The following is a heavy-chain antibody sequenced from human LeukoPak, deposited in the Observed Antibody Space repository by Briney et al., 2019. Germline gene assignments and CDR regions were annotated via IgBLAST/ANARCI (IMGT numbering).Heavy chain of an antibody. D-gene: IGHD3-10*01. CDR1: GYTFTDSY. CDR2: INPKTGGT. CDR3: ARDGRLTIFVRGIITEGSPPKN. Sequence: GASVEVSCKASGYTFTDSYMHWVRQAPGQGLEWMGWINPKTGGTNYAQRFQGRVTMTRDTSIRTAYMELNSLRSDDTAVYYCARDGRLTIFVRGIITEGSPPKNWGQGTLVTVSS. J-gene: IGHJ4*02. V-gene: IGHV1-2*02.